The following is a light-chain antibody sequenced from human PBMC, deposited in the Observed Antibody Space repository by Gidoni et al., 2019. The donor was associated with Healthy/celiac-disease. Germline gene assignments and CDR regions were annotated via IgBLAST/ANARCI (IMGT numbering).Light chain of an antibody. CDR2: YAS. V-gene: IGKV1-5*01. CDR3: QQYNSYPWT. J-gene: IGKJ1*01. CDR1: QSISSW. Sequence: DIQMTQSPSTLSASVGDRVTITCRASQSISSWLAWYQQKPGKAPKLLIYYASSLESGVPSRCSVSVSGTEFSLTISSLQPDDFATYYCQQYNSYPWTFGQGTKVEIK.